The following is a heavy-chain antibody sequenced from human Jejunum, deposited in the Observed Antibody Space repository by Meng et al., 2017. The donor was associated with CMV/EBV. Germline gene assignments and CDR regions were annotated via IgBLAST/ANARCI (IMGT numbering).Heavy chain of an antibody. CDR1: TDDS. Sequence: TDDSSPWLRESRGKGLVWLSYIISSETSIFYAESVRGLFTVSREIAKQSLFLQMDGLRSEHTALYFCARAKEGFCRGSICYFPPLDSWGQGTLVTVSS. CDR2: IISSETSI. D-gene: IGHD2-2*01. V-gene: IGHV3-11*01. J-gene: IGHJ4*02. CDR3: ARAKEGFCRGSICYFPPLDS.